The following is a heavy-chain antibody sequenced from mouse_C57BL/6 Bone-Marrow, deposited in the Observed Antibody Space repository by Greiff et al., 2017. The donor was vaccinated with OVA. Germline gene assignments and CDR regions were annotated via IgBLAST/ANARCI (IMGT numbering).Heavy chain of an antibody. CDR3: ARETALMYYFDY. D-gene: IGHD3-2*01. CDR2: INPSNGGT. Sequence: VQLQQPGTELVKPGASVKLSCKASGYTFTSYWMHWVKQRPGQGLEWIGNINPSNGGTNYNEKFKSKATLTEDKSSSTAYMQLSSLPSEDSAVYYCARETALMYYFDYWGQGTTLTVSS. CDR1: GYTFTSYW. J-gene: IGHJ2*01. V-gene: IGHV1-53*01.